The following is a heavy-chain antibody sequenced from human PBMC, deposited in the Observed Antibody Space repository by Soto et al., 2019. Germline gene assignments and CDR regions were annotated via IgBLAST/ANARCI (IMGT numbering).Heavy chain of an antibody. D-gene: IGHD3-3*01. V-gene: IGHV3-30-3*01. CDR3: ARDLLLRFLEWFPPLGGMDV. J-gene: IGHJ6*04. CDR2: ISYDGSNK. CDR1: GFTFSSYA. Sequence: PGGSLRLSCAASGFTFSSYAVHWVRQAPGKGLEWVAVISYDGSNKYYADSVKGRFTISRDNSKNTLYLQMNRLRAEDTAVYYCARDLLLRFLEWFPPLGGMDVWGKGTKVTVSS.